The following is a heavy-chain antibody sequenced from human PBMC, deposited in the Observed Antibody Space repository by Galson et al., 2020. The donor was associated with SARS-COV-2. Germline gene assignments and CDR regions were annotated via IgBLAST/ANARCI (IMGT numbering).Heavy chain of an antibody. J-gene: IGHJ4*02. V-gene: IGHV3-21*01. D-gene: IGHD6-19*01. CDR1: GFTFSSYS. CDR2: ISSSINYI. Sequence: GGSLRLSCAASGFTFSSYSMNWVRQAPGKGLEWVSSISSSINYIYYADSVKGRFTISRDNAKNSLYLQLNSLRVDDTAVYYCARADFNSGWFSDYWGQGTLVTVSS. CDR3: ARADFNSGWFSDY.